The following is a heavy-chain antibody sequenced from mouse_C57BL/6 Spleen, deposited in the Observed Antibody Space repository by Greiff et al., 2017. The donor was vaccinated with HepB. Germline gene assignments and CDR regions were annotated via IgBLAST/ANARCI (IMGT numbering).Heavy chain of an antibody. CDR2: ISYDGSN. Sequence: EVKVEESGPGLVKPSQSLSLTCSVTGYSITSGYYWNWIRQFPGNKLEWMGYISYDGSNNYNPSLKNRISITRDTSKNQFFLKLNSVTTEDTATYYCAREGGYGSSYEGFAYWGQGTLVTVSA. D-gene: IGHD1-1*01. V-gene: IGHV3-6*01. CDR1: GYSITSGYY. CDR3: AREGGYGSSYEGFAY. J-gene: IGHJ3*01.